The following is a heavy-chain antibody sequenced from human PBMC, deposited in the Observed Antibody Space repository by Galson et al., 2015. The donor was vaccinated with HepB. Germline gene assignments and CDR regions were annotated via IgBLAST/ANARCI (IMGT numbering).Heavy chain of an antibody. Sequence: SLRLSCAASGFTVSGSYMNWVRQAPGKGLEWVPVIYSGGSTYYADSVKGRFTISRDNSKNKLYLQMNSLRVEDTAVYYCARGLRGNGYSYGHTTYAYYYGMDVWGQGTTVTVSS. CDR2: IYSGGST. V-gene: IGHV3-53*01. D-gene: IGHD5-18*01. CDR3: ARGLRGNGYSYGHTTYAYYYGMDV. J-gene: IGHJ6*02. CDR1: GFTVSGSY.